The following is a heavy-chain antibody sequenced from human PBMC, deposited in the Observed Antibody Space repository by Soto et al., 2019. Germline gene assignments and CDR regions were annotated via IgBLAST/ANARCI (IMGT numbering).Heavy chain of an antibody. CDR3: ARQERTGVGYSSRKPHYYYYYGMDV. D-gene: IGHD6-19*01. J-gene: IGHJ6*02. CDR2: IYYSGST. CDR1: GGSISSSSYY. Sequence: SETLSLTCTVSGGSISSSSYYWGWIRQPPGKGLEWIGSIYYSGSTYYNPSLKSRVTISVDTSKNQFSLKLSSVTAADTAVYYCARQERTGVGYSSRKPHYYYYYGMDVWGQGTTVTVSS. V-gene: IGHV4-39*01.